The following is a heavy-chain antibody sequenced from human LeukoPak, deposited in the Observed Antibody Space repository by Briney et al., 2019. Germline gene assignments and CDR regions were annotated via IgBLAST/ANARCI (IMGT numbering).Heavy chain of an antibody. CDR3: SGDILTGYYLFDY. Sequence: SETLSLTCTVSGGSISSSSYYWGRIRQPPGKGLEWIGSIYYSGSTDYNPSLKSRVTISVDTSKNQFSLKLRSVTAADTAVYYCSGDILTGYYLFDYWGQGTLVTVSS. J-gene: IGHJ4*02. CDR1: GGSISSSSYY. CDR2: IYYSGST. D-gene: IGHD3-9*01. V-gene: IGHV4-39*01.